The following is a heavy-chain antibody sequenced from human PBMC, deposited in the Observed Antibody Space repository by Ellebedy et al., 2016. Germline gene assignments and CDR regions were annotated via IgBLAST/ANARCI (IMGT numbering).Heavy chain of an antibody. CDR1: GGSISSGGYS. D-gene: IGHD4-23*01. CDR2: IYHSGST. V-gene: IGHV4-30-2*01. J-gene: IGHJ3*02. Sequence: SETLSLTCAVSGGSISSGGYSWSWIRQPPGKGLEWIGYIYHSGSTYYNPSLKSRVTISVDRSKNQFSLKLSSVTAADTAVYYCARALPVVTLGRWAFDIWGQGTMVTVSS. CDR3: ARALPVVTLGRWAFDI.